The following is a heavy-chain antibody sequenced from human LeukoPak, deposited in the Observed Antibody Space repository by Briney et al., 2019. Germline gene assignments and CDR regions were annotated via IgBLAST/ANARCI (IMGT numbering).Heavy chain of an antibody. D-gene: IGHD3-9*01. CDR3: ARATTYDILTGYFDY. V-gene: IGHV3-21*01. CDR2: ISSSSSYI. J-gene: IGHJ4*02. Sequence: GGSLRLSCAASGFTFSSYSMNWVRQAPGKGLEWVSSISSSSSYIYYADSVKGRFTMSRDNAKNSLYLQMNSLRAEDTAVYYCARATTYDILTGYFDYWGQGTLVTVSS. CDR1: GFTFSSYS.